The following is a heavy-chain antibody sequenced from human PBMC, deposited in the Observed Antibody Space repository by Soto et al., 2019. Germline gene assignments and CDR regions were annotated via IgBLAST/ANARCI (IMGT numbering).Heavy chain of an antibody. CDR2: ISYDGSNK. V-gene: IGHV3-30*18. D-gene: IGHD5-18*01. CDR1: GFTFSSYG. CDR3: AKDRGYSYGYGPTDY. J-gene: IGHJ4*02. Sequence: GGSLRLSCAASGFTFSSYGMHWVRQAPGKGLEWVAVISYDGSNKYYADSVKGRFTISRDNSKNTLYLQMNSLRAEDTAVYYCAKDRGYSYGYGPTDYWGQGTLVTVSS.